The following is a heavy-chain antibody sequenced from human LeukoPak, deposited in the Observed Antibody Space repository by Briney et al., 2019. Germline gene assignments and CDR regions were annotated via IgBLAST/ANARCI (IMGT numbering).Heavy chain of an antibody. CDR2: IYYSGNT. J-gene: IGHJ4*02. CDR1: GGSFSGYY. V-gene: IGHV4-34*01. CDR3: ARQTGSGLFILP. D-gene: IGHD3/OR15-3a*01. Sequence: SEALSLTCAVYGGSFSGYYWSWIRQPPGKGLEWIGSIYYSGNTYYNASLKSQVSISIDTSKNRFSLKLTSVTAANTAVYYCARQTGSGLFILPGGQGTLVTVSS.